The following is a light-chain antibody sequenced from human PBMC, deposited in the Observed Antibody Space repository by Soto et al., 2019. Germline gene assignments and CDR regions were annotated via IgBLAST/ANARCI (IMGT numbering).Light chain of an antibody. CDR2: DVS. CDR1: SSDVGGYNY. CDR3: SAYAGRATSNYV. Sequence: QSVLTQPRSVSGSPGQSVTISCTGTSSDVGGYNYVSWYQQHPGKAPKLMIYDVSKRPSGVPDRFSGSKSGNTASLTISGLHAQDMADNYCSAYAGRATSNYVFGAGAKLTAL. V-gene: IGLV2-11*01. J-gene: IGLJ1*01.